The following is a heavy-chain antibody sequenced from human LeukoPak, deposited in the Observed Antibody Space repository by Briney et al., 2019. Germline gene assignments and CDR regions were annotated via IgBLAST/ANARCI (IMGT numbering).Heavy chain of an antibody. CDR3: ASGYFGELLTGRAGWYFDL. V-gene: IGHV3-48*02. CDR2: ISSSSSTI. D-gene: IGHD3-10*01. CDR1: GFTFSSYS. J-gene: IGHJ2*01. Sequence: GGSLRLSCAASGFTFSSYSRNWVRQAPGKGLEWVSYISSSSSTIYYADSVKGRFTISRDNAKNSLYLQMNSLRDEDTAVYYCASGYFGELLTGRAGWYFDLWGRGTLVTVSS.